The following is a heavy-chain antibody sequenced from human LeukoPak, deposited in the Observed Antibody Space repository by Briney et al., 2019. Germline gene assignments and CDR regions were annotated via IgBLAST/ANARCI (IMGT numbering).Heavy chain of an antibody. CDR1: GFTFSDYG. CDR2: ISSDGSYK. CDR3: AKESTGRWNLKP. Sequence: PGGSLILSCAASGFTFSDYGMHWVRQAPGKGLEWVAVISSDGSYKHYADSVKGRFSTSRDNAKNTLYLQMNSLRAEDTAVYYCAKESTGRWNLKPWGQGTLVTVSS. D-gene: IGHD1-1*01. J-gene: IGHJ5*02. V-gene: IGHV3-30*18.